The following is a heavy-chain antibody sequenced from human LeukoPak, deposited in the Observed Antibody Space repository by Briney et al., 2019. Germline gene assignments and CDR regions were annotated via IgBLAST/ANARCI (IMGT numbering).Heavy chain of an antibody. V-gene: IGHV4-31*03. CDR3: ARVGRITMVRGALDY. Sequence: SQTLSLTCTVSGGSISSGGYYWSWIRQHPGKGLEWIGYIYYSGSTYYNPSLKSRVTISVDTSKNQFSLKLSSVTAADTAVYYCARVGRITMVRGALDYWGQGTLVTVSS. CDR2: IYYSGST. CDR1: GGSISSGGYY. J-gene: IGHJ4*02. D-gene: IGHD3-10*01.